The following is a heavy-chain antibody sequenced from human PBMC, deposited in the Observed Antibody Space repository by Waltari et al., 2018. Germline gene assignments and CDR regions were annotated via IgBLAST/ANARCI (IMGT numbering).Heavy chain of an antibody. CDR1: GFTFSSYA. D-gene: IGHD5-12*01. J-gene: IGHJ4*02. Sequence: EVQLLESGGGLVQPGGSLRLSCAASGFTFSSYAMSWVRQAPGKGLEWVSAISGSGGSTYYADSVKGRFTSSRDNSKNTLYLQINSLRAEDTAVYYCAKDLSSVATTGLAYWGQGTLVTVSS. CDR2: ISGSGGST. CDR3: AKDLSSVATTGLAY. V-gene: IGHV3-23*01.